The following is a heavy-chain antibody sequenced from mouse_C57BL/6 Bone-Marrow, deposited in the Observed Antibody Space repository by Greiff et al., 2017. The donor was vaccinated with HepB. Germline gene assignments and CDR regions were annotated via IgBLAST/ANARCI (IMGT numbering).Heavy chain of an antibody. D-gene: IGHD1-1*01. V-gene: IGHV5-9-1*02. J-gene: IGHJ1*03. CDR1: GFTFSSYA. CDR2: ISSGGDYI. Sequence: EVMLVESGEGLVKPGGSLKLSCAASGFTFSSYAMSWVRQTPEKRLEWVAYISSGGDYIYYADTVKGRFTISRVNARNTLYLQMSSLKSEDTAMYYCTRVDYGSSYWYFDVWGTGTTVTVSS. CDR3: TRVDYGSSYWYFDV.